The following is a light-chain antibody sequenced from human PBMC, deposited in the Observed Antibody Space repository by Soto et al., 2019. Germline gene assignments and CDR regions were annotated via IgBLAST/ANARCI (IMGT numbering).Light chain of an antibody. CDR1: QSVSSTY. Sequence: EIVLTQSPGTLSLSQGERATLSCRASQSVSSTYLAWYQQKPGQAPRLLIYGASSRATGIPDRFSGGGSGTDFTLTISTLDPEEFAVYYSQQYDISPRTFGQGTKLEMK. CDR3: QQYDISPRT. CDR2: GAS. V-gene: IGKV3-20*01. J-gene: IGKJ2*01.